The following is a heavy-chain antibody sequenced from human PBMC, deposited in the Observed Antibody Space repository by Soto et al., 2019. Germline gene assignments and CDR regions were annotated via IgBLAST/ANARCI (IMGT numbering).Heavy chain of an antibody. J-gene: IGHJ6*02. CDR2: IIPIFGTA. Sequence: QVQLVQSGAEVKKPGSSVKVSCKASGGTFSSYAISRVRQAPGQGLEWMGGIIPIFGTANYAQKCQGRVTITADESTSTAYMELSSLRSEDTAVYYCARDQGEYSSSSRGPYYYYGMDVWGQGTTVTVSS. CDR1: GGTFSSYA. D-gene: IGHD6-6*01. V-gene: IGHV1-69*01. CDR3: ARDQGEYSSSSRGPYYYYGMDV.